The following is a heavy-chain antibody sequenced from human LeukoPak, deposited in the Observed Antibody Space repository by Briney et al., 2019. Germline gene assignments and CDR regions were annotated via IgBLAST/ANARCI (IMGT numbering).Heavy chain of an antibody. CDR1: GFNFGGAS. CDR2: IRSKDYNYVT. V-gene: IGHV3-73*01. D-gene: IGHD3-3*01. CDR3: VLPGRGNYYVS. Sequence: GGSLRLSCAASGFNFGGASMHWVRQASGKGLEWVGRIRSKDYNYVTAFAASVTGRFTLSRDDSKNTTDLQMNSLNTEDTAMYYCVLPGRGNYYVSWGQGALVTVSS. J-gene: IGHJ5*02.